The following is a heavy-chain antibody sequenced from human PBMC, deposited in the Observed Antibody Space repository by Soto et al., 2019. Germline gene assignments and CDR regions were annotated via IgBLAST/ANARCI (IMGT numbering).Heavy chain of an antibody. Sequence: ASVKVSCKASGYSFITYGISWVRQAPGQRLEWMGWISTYNGNTNYAQKLQGRITMTTDTSTTTGYMELRSLRSDDTAVYYCARDRPTSSIRARDYYYAMDVWGQGTTVTVSS. CDR3: ARDRPTSSIRARDYYYAMDV. J-gene: IGHJ6*02. CDR2: ISTYNGNT. CDR1: GYSFITYG. V-gene: IGHV1-18*01. D-gene: IGHD6-6*01.